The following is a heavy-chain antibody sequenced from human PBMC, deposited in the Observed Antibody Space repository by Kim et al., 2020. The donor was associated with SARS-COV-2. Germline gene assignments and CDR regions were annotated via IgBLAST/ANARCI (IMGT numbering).Heavy chain of an antibody. V-gene: IGHV3-30*04. CDR2: ISYDGSNK. J-gene: IGHJ4*02. D-gene: IGHD3-10*01. CDR1: GFTFSSYA. Sequence: GGSLRLSCAASGFTFSSYAMHWVRQAPGKGLEWVAVISYDGSNKYYADSVKGRFTISRDNSKNTLYLQMNSLRAEYTAVYYCARDQEYGSGSYSLDYWGQGTLVTVSS. CDR3: ARDQEYGSGSYSLDY.